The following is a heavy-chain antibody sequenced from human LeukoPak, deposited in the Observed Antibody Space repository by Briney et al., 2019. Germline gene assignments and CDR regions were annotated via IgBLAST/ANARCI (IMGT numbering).Heavy chain of an antibody. V-gene: IGHV3-7*01. CDR2: INQDGSEK. CDR1: GFTFSSYS. J-gene: IGHJ4*02. Sequence: GGSLRLSCAASGFTFSSYSMNWVRQAPGKGLEWVANINQDGSEKYYVDSVKGRFTISRDNAKNSLYLQMNSLRAEDTAVYYCARDLLGWELHYFDYWGQGTLVTVSS. CDR3: ARDLLGWELHYFDY. D-gene: IGHD1-26*01.